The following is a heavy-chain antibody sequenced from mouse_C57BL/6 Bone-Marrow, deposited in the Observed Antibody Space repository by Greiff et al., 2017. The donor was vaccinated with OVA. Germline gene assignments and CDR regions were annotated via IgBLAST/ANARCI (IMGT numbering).Heavy chain of an antibody. D-gene: IGHD1-1*01. V-gene: IGHV1-75*01. J-gene: IGHJ2*01. CDR1: GYTFTDYY. CDR3: AYYYGSSLRYFDY. CDR2: IFPGSGST. Sequence: VQLQQSGPELVKPGASVKISCKASGYTFTDYYINWVKQRPGQGLEWIGWIFPGSGSTYYNEKFKGKATLTVDKSSSTADMLLSSLTSEDSAVYFCAYYYGSSLRYFDYWGQGTTLTVSS.